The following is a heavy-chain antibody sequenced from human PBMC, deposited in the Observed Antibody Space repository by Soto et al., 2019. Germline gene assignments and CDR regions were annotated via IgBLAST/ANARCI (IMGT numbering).Heavy chain of an antibody. J-gene: IGHJ4*02. Sequence: PGGSLRLSCTASGFTFSDYYMTWIRQAPGKGLEWISYISSSGSVIYYADSVKGRFTISRDNAKNSLYLQMNNLRDEDTAVYYCARGRGRGYCSSSNCEHGMDYWGQGTQVTVSS. D-gene: IGHD2-2*01. CDR3: ARGRGRGYCSSSNCEHGMDY. CDR1: GFTFSDYY. V-gene: IGHV3-11*01. CDR2: ISSSGSVI.